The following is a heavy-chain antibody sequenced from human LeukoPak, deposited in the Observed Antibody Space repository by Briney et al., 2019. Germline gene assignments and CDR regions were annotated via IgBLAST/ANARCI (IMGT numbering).Heavy chain of an antibody. V-gene: IGHV3-23*01. CDR1: GFTFSSYA. CDR3: ANATSSNRYCSGGSCYHGGGYYFDY. Sequence: GGSLTLSCAASGFTFSSYAMSWVRQAPGKGLEWVSAISGSGGSTYYADSVKGRFTISRDNSKNALYLQINSLRAEDPALYSCANATSSNRYCSGGSCYHGGGYYFDYWGQGTLVTVSS. J-gene: IGHJ4*02. D-gene: IGHD2-15*01. CDR2: ISGSGGST.